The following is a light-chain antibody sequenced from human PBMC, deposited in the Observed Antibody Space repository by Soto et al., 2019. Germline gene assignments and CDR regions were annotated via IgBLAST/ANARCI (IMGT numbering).Light chain of an antibody. CDR3: QQYKIWFT. Sequence: IVMTQSPATLSVSPGERATLSCRASQSINNNLAWYQQKPGQAPRLLIYDASTGATDIPARFSGSGSRTEFTLTISSLQSEDSAVYCCQQYKIWFTFGQGTKLEIK. CDR1: QSINNN. J-gene: IGKJ2*01. V-gene: IGKV3-15*01. CDR2: DAS.